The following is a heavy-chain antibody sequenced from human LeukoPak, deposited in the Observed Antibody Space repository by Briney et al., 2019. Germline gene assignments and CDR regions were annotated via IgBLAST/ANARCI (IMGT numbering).Heavy chain of an antibody. V-gene: IGHV4-59*01. CDR1: GGSISSYY. J-gene: IGHJ4*02. D-gene: IGHD5-24*01. Sequence: SETLSLTCTVSGGSISSYYWSWTRQPPGKGLEWIGYIYYSGSANYNPSLKSRVTISVDTSKNQFSLKLSSVTAADTAVYYCARYLEMATIRDFTYYFDYWGQGTLVTVSS. CDR3: ARYLEMATIRDFTYYFDY. CDR2: IYYSGSA.